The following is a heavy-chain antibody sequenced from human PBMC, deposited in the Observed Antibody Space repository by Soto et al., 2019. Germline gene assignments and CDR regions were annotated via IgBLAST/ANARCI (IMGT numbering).Heavy chain of an antibody. V-gene: IGHV3-9*01. CDR2: ISWDGGTI. D-gene: IGHD3-3*01. CDR3: AKDLFQYDFWSGYQK. Sequence: EVQLVESGGGLAQPGRSLRLSCATSGFTFDDYAMHWVRQAPGKGLEWVSGISWDGGTIGYADSVKGRFTISRDNAKKSLFIEMNTLRPEDTAIYFCAKDLFQYDFWSGYQKWGQGTLVTVSS. CDR1: GFTFDDYA. J-gene: IGHJ4*02.